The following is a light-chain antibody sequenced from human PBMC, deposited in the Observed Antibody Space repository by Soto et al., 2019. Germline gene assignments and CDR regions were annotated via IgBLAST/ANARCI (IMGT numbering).Light chain of an antibody. V-gene: IGLV2-23*03. CDR1: SSDVGSYNL. J-gene: IGLJ1*01. CDR3: CSYAGSSTFV. CDR2: AGS. Sequence: QSALTQPASVSGSPGQSITISCTGTSSDVGSYNLVSWYQQHPGKAPKLMIYAGSKRPSGVSNRFSGSKSGNTASLTISGLQAEYEADYYCCSYAGSSTFVFGTGTKLTVL.